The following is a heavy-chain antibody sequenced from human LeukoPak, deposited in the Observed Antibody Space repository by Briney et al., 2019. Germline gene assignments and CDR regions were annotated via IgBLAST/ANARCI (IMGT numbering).Heavy chain of an antibody. D-gene: IGHD2-21*01. CDR3: ARAWGLGVIAPGY. CDR2: IFYSGST. CDR1: GGSIGSSTYY. Sequence: SETLSLTCTVSGGSIGSSTYYWGWIRQPPGKGLEWIGNIFYSGSTYYNPSLKSRVTISIDTSKNHFSLKLNSVTAADTAIYYCARAWGLGVIAPGYWGQGTLVTVSS. V-gene: IGHV4-39*07. J-gene: IGHJ4*02.